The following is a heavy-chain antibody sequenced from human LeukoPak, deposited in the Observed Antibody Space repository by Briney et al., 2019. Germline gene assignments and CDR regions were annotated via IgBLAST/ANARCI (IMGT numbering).Heavy chain of an antibody. Sequence: SETLSLTCTVSGGSISGYLWTWIRQPPGKGLEWIGYVYDNGDARYHPSFSGRVSISVDVSKNQFSLKLTSVLAADTADYFCARQSDYDVDTSRYMDVWGKGTTVTVSS. V-gene: IGHV4-59*01. J-gene: IGHJ6*03. D-gene: IGHD3-22*01. CDR3: ARQSDYDVDTSRYMDV. CDR2: VYDNGDA. CDR1: GGSISGYL.